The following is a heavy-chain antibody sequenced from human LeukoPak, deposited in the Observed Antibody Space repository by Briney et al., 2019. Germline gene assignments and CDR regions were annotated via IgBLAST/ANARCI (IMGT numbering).Heavy chain of an antibody. CDR1: GLTLSTYT. CDR2: ISYDGSNK. D-gene: IGHD3-10*01. J-gene: IGHJ4*02. Sequence: GGSLRLSCAASGLTLSTYTMHLVRQAPGKGLEWVTVISYDGSNKYYADSVKGRFTISRDNSKNTLYLQMNSLRAEDTAVYYCAKDPYGSGSHCDYWGQGTLVTVSS. V-gene: IGHV3-30*04. CDR3: AKDPYGSGSHCDY.